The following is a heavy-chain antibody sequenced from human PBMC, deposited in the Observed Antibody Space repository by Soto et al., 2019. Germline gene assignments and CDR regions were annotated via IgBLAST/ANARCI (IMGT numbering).Heavy chain of an antibody. V-gene: IGHV1-69*13. CDR2: IIPIFGTA. CDR3: ARLTNPYYYYYGMDV. CDR1: GGTFSSYA. J-gene: IGHJ6*02. Sequence: VASVKVSCKASGGTFSSYAISWVRQAPGQGLEWMGGIIPIFGTANYAQKFQGRVTITADESTSTAYMELSSLRSEDTAVYYCARLTNPYYYYYGMDVWGQGTTVTVSS.